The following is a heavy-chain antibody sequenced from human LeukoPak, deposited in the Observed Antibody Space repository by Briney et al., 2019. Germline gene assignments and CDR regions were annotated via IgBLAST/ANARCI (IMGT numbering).Heavy chain of an antibody. V-gene: IGHV3-23*01. CDR1: GFTCSNYA. D-gene: IGHD3-3*01. CDR3: AQIPFRSGDYHFDY. Sequence: PGGSLRLSCAASGFTCSNYAMSWVRQAPGKGLEWVSVISGSSGTTYYADSVQGRFTISTDNSKNTLYLQMNSLRAADTAVYYCAQIPFRSGDYHFDYWGQGTLLTVSS. J-gene: IGHJ4*02. CDR2: ISGSSGTT.